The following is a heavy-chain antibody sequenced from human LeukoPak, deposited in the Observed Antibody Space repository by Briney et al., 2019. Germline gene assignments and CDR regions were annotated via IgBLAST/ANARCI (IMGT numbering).Heavy chain of an antibody. J-gene: IGHJ4*02. Sequence: GGSLRLSWAASGFTFSGYAMSWVRQAPGKGLEWVSTISASGDSTFYAGSVKGRFSISKDNSKNTLFLQMNSLRAEDTAVYYCAKEETGTGKAFAYWGQGSLVTVSS. CDR1: GFTFSGYA. V-gene: IGHV3-23*01. D-gene: IGHD3-10*01. CDR3: AKEETGTGKAFAY. CDR2: ISASGDST.